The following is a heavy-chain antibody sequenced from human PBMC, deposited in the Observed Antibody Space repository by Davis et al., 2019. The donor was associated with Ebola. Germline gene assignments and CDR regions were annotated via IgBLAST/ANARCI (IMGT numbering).Heavy chain of an antibody. V-gene: IGHV1-69*13. CDR3: AREGVGPIPFDY. D-gene: IGHD1-26*01. J-gene: IGHJ4*02. CDR1: GGTFSSYA. Sequence: SVKVSCKASGGTFSSYAISWVRQAPGQGLEWMGGIIPIFGTANYAQKFQGRVTITADESTSTAYMDLSSLRSEETAVYYCAREGVGPIPFDYWGQGTLVTVSS. CDR2: IIPIFGTA.